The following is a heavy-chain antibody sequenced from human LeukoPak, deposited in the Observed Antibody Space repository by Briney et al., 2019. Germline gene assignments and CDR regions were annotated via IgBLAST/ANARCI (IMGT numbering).Heavy chain of an antibody. J-gene: IGHJ4*02. CDR3: ARIAVAGTYTIDY. CDR1: GGSISSYY. Sequence: SETLSLTCTVSGGSISSYYWSWIRQPPGKGLEWIGYIYYSGSTNYNPSLKSRVTISVDKSKNQFSLKLSSVTAADTAVYYCARIAVAGTYTIDYWGQGTLVTVSS. D-gene: IGHD6-19*01. CDR2: IYYSGST. V-gene: IGHV4-59*12.